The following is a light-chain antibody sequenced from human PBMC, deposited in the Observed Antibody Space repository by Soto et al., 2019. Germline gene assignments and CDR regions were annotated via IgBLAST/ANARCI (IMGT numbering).Light chain of an antibody. Sequence: QSALTQPASVCGSPGQSITISCTGTSSDVGGYNYVSWYQQHPGKAPKLMICEVSNRPSGVSNRFSGSKSGNTASLTISGLQAEDEADYYCSSYTSSSTRVFGGGTKVTVL. J-gene: IGLJ3*02. V-gene: IGLV2-14*01. CDR2: EVS. CDR3: SSYTSSSTRV. CDR1: SSDVGGYNY.